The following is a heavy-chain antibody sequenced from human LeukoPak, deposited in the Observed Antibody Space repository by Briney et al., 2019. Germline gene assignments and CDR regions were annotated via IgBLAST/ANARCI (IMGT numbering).Heavy chain of an antibody. CDR3: AREITYYDILTGYFVGYYFDY. Sequence: GGSLRLSCAASGFTFSDYYMSWIRQAPGKGLEWVSYISSSSSYTNYADSVKGRFTISRDNANNSLYLQMNILRAEDTAVYYCAREITYYDILTGYFVGYYFDYWGQGTLVTVSS. CDR2: ISSSSSYT. V-gene: IGHV3-11*05. CDR1: GFTFSDYY. D-gene: IGHD3-9*01. J-gene: IGHJ4*02.